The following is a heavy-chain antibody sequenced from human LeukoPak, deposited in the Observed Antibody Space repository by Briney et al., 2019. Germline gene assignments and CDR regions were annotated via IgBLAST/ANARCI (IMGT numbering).Heavy chain of an antibody. CDR2: IKQDGSET. Sequence: GGSLRLSCAGSGITLCTYWMNWVRQAPGKGLEWVAIIKQDGSETYYVDSVKGRFTISRDNAKNSLYLQMNSLRAEDTAVYYCARGSGWLIDYWGQGSLVTVSS. CDR1: GITLCTYW. J-gene: IGHJ4*02. D-gene: IGHD6-19*01. CDR3: ARGSGWLIDY. V-gene: IGHV3-7*05.